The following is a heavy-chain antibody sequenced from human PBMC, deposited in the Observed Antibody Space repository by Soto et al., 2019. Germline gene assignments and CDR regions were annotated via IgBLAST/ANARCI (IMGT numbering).Heavy chain of an antibody. CDR3: ARRQISPPTRGAASARGGMDV. CDR2: IWNDGNGY. D-gene: IGHD6-13*01. V-gene: IGHV3-33*01. Sequence: QVQLVESRGGVVQPGRSLRLSCAASGFNFNNYGMHWVRQAPGKGLEWVAVIWNDGNGYYYANSVKGRFTISRDNSKNTLFLQMSSLRAEDTAVYYCARRQISPPTRGAASARGGMDVWGQGTTVTVSS. CDR1: GFNFNNYG. J-gene: IGHJ6*02.